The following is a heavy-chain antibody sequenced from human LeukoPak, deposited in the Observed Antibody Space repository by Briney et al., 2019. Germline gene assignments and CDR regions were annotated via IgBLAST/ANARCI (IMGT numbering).Heavy chain of an antibody. CDR3: ARVVSGGWSDS. CDR1: GYTFTSYD. CDR2: MNPNSGNT. V-gene: IGHV1-8*01. D-gene: IGHD2-15*01. J-gene: IGHJ5*01. Sequence: ASVKVSCKASGYTFTSYDINWVRQATGQGLEWMGWMNPNSGNTGYAQKFQGRVTMTRSTSVSTAYMELSSLGSEDTAVYYCARVVSGGWSDSWDQGTLVTVSS.